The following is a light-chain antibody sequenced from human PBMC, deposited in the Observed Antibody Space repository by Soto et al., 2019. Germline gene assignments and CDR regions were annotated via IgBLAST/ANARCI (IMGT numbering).Light chain of an antibody. J-gene: IGKJ1*01. Sequence: DIQMTQSPSILSASIGDRVTITCRASQSIERWLVWYQQKPGKSPKFLMYGASKLETGVPPRFSGSGSGTEFTLTISSLQPDDFATYYCQQHKSYPRTFGQGTKVEIK. V-gene: IGKV1-5*03. CDR3: QQHKSYPRT. CDR2: GAS. CDR1: QSIERW.